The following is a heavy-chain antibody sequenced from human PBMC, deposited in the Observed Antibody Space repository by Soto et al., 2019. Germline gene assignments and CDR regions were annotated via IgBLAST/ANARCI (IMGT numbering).Heavy chain of an antibody. D-gene: IGHD6-6*01. CDR1: GFTFSTHA. Sequence: QVQLVESGGGVVQPGRSLRLSCAASGFTFSTHAMHWVRQAPGKGLEWVAVISYDGSNKYYADSVKGRFTISRDNSKNTLYLQMNSLRSEDTSVYYCARDRGKQSSSSDYWGQGTLVTASS. J-gene: IGHJ4*02. CDR3: ARDRGKQSSSSDY. V-gene: IGHV3-30-3*01. CDR2: ISYDGSNK.